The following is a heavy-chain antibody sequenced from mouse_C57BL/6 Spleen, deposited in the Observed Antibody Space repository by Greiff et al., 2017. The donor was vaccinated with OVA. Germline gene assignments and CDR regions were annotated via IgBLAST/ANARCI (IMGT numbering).Heavy chain of an antibody. J-gene: IGHJ2*01. D-gene: IGHD4-1*01. Sequence: EVMLVESGGDLVKPGGSLKLSCAASGFTFSSYGMSWVRQTPDKRLEWVATISSGGSYTYYPDSVKGRFTISRDNAKNTLYLQMSSLKSEDTAMYYCVTGTEYFDYWGKGTTLTVSS. CDR3: VTGTEYFDY. V-gene: IGHV5-6*01. CDR1: GFTFSSYG. CDR2: ISSGGSYT.